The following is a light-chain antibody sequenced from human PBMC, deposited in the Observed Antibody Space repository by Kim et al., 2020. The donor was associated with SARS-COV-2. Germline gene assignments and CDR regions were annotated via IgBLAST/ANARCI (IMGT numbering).Light chain of an antibody. Sequence: QRVTISWTGSSSNIGAGYDVHWYQQLPGTAPKLLFYGNSNRPSGVPDRFSGSKSGTSASLAITGLQAEDEADYYCQSYDSSLSGSVFGGGTQLTVL. V-gene: IGLV1-40*01. CDR2: GNS. CDR1: SSNIGAGYD. CDR3: QSYDSSLSGSV. J-gene: IGLJ3*02.